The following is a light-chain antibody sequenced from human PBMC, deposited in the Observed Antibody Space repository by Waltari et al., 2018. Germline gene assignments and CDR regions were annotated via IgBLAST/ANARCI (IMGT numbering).Light chain of an antibody. CDR2: EVT. CDR1: GSAVGASNY. CDR3: TSFAGGNTVI. Sequence: QSALTQPPSASGSPGQPVTISCTGSGSAVGASNYVTWYQPHPGKAPKLMIYEVTKRPSGVPDRFSGSKSDNSASLTVSGLQPDDEAYYYCTSFAGGNTVIFGGGTKLTVL. J-gene: IGLJ2*01. V-gene: IGLV2-8*01.